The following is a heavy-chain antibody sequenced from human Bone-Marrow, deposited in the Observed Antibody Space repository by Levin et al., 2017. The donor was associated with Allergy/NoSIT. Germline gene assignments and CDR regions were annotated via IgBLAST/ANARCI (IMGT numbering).Heavy chain of an antibody. V-gene: IGHV4-39*07. CDR1: GGSISSSSYY. J-gene: IGHJ6*02. Sequence: SETLSLTCTVSGGSISSSSYYWGWIRQPPGKGLEWIGSIYYSGSTYYNPSLKSRVTISVDTSKNQFSLKLSSVTAADTAVYYCARAYLIAARRYYGMDVWGQGTTVTVSS. D-gene: IGHD6-6*01. CDR3: ARAYLIAARRYYGMDV. CDR2: IYYSGST.